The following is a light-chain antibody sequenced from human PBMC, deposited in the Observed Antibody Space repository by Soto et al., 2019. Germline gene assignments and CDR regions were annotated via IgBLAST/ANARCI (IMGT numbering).Light chain of an antibody. CDR3: QTCDTGIRV. J-gene: IGLJ2*01. CDR1: SGHSNYV. V-gene: IGLV4-69*01. Sequence: QSVLTQSPSASASLGASVKLTCTLSSGHSNYVIAWHQQQPEKGPRYLMKLNSDGSHSKGDGIPDRFSGSSSGAERYLTISSLQSEDEADYYCQTCDTGIRVFGGGTKLTVL. CDR2: LNSDGSH.